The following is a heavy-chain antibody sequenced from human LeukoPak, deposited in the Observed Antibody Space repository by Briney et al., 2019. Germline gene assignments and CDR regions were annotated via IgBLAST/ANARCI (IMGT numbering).Heavy chain of an antibody. CDR3: ARVNYVSSGWGAPYDY. Sequence: GGSLRLSCAASGFTFSSYAMSWVRQAPGKGLEWVSAISGSGGSTYYADSVKGRLTVSRDNAKNSLYLQMNSLRVEDTAVYYCARVNYVSSGWGAPYDYWGQGTLVTVSS. J-gene: IGHJ4*02. CDR2: ISGSGGST. D-gene: IGHD1-7*01. V-gene: IGHV3-23*01. CDR1: GFTFSSYA.